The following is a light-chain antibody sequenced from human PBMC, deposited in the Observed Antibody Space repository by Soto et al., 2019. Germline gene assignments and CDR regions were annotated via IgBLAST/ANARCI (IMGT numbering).Light chain of an antibody. J-gene: IGLJ2*01. Sequence: QSVLTQPPSTSGTPGQRVTISCSGSSSNIGSNHVYWYQQFPGMAPKLLMYRSEQRPTGVPDRFSGSKSGTSASLAISGLRSDDEADYYCSARDDSLSGLVFGGGTKLTVL. V-gene: IGLV1-47*01. CDR3: SARDDSLSGLV. CDR1: SSNIGSNH. CDR2: RSE.